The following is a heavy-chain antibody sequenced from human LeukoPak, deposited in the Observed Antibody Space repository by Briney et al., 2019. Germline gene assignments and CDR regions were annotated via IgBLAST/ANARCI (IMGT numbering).Heavy chain of an antibody. D-gene: IGHD2-15*01. CDR2: INPNSGGT. Sequence: ASVKVSCKSSGYTFTGYYMHWVRQAPGQGLEWMGWINPNSGGTNYAQKFQGRVTMTRDTSISTAYMELSRLRPEDTAVYYCARAVVVVAATILYNWFDPWGQGTLVTVSS. CDR3: ARAVVVVAATILYNWFDP. CDR1: GYTFTGYY. J-gene: IGHJ5*02. V-gene: IGHV1-2*02.